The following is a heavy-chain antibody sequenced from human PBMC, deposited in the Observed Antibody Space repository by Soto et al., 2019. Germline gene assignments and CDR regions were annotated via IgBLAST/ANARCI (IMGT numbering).Heavy chain of an antibody. J-gene: IGHJ4*02. D-gene: IGHD6-19*01. CDR2: IWYDGSDK. Sequence: QVQLVESGGGVVQPGRSLRLSCAASGFTFSNYAMHWVRQAPGKGLEWVAIIWYDGSDKYYADSGEGRFTICSDNSTNTLYLQLNSLRAEDTDVYYCARGGINGWSLDCWGQGTLVTVSS. CDR1: GFTFSNYA. V-gene: IGHV3-33*01. CDR3: ARGGINGWSLDC.